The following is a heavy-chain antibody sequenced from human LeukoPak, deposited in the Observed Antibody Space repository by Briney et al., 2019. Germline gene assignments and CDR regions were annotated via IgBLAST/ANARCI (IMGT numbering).Heavy chain of an antibody. CDR3: AKQATDTAMFHYYYYYGMDV. CDR2: ISSDGSST. CDR1: GFTFSTYW. V-gene: IGHV3-74*01. Sequence: GGSLRLSCAASGFTFSTYWMHWVRQAPGKGLVWVSRISSDGSSTGYADSVKGRFTISRDNAKDTLYLQMNSLRAEDTAVYYCAKQATDTAMFHYYYYYGMDVWGQGTTVTVSS. J-gene: IGHJ6*02. D-gene: IGHD5-18*01.